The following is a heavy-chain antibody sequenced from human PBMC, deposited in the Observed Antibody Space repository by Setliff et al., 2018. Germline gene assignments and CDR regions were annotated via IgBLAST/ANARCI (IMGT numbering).Heavy chain of an antibody. CDR1: GGSVGTDYNY. CDR2: IYTTWSS. CDR3: ARVSGFLYMVD. D-gene: IGHD3-3*01. J-gene: IGHJ6*03. Sequence: PSETLSLTCTVSGGSVGTDYNYWSWIRQPAGKGLEWIGHIYTTWSSKYNPSLESRVTISLDASKNQFSLEMTSVTAADTAVYYCARVSGFLYMVDWGKGTTVT. V-gene: IGHV4-61*09.